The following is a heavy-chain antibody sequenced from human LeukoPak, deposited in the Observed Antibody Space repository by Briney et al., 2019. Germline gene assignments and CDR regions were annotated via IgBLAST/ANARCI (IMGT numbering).Heavy chain of an antibody. Sequence: SETLSLTCTVSSDSISSSDYYCSCIRQPPEKRLDWIGYIFHTGSAYYNPSLESRVTLSLDRSKSQFSLKPSSVTAADTAIYYCARVQYRFSPAHFDCWGQGTLVTVSS. D-gene: IGHD6-6*01. CDR3: ARVQYRFSPAHFDC. CDR2: IFHTGSA. J-gene: IGHJ4*02. V-gene: IGHV4-30-2*01. CDR1: SDSISSSDYY.